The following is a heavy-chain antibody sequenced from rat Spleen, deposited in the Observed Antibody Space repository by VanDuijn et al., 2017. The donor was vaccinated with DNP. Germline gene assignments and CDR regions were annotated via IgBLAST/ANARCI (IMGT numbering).Heavy chain of an antibody. Sequence: EVQLVESGGGLVQPGRSLKLSCAASGFTFSDYNMAWVRQAPKKGLEWVATISYDGSSTYYRDSVKGRFTISRDNAKSTLYLQMDSLRSEDTATYYGARQGTTGIPGYWYFDFWGPGTMVTVSS. J-gene: IGHJ1*01. CDR2: ISYDGSST. CDR3: ARQGTTGIPGYWYFDF. V-gene: IGHV5-7*01. CDR1: GFTFSDYN. D-gene: IGHD1-9*01.